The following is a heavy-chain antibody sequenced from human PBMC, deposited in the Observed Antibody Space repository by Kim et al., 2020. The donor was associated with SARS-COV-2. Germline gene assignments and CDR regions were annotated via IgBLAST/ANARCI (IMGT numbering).Heavy chain of an antibody. V-gene: IGHV3-49*02. CDR2: GGTT. CDR3: TRGDTFDY. J-gene: IGHJ4*02. Sequence: GGTTEYAASVKGRYTISRDDSKSIAYLQMNSLKTEDTAVYYCTRGDTFDYWGQGTLVTVSS.